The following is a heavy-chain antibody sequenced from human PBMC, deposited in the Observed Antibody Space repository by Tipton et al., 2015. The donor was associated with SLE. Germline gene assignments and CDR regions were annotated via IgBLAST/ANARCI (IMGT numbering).Heavy chain of an antibody. CDR3: VTEDWNTGWAFDI. V-gene: IGHV3-72*01. J-gene: IGHJ3*02. Sequence: SLRLSCVDSGFTFSDHYMDWVRQAPGKGLEWVGRIRNRVSNYNTEYAASVKGRFTISRDDSKNSLHLQMNSLKTEDTALYYCVTEDWNTGWAFDIWGQGTRVTVSS. D-gene: IGHD1/OR15-1a*01. CDR1: GFTFSDHY. CDR2: IRNRVSNYNT.